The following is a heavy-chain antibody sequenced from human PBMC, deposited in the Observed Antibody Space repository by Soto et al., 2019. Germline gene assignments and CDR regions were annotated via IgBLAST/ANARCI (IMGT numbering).Heavy chain of an antibody. CDR1: GFTFSSYR. V-gene: IGHV3-48*01. CDR2: ISSSSSTI. J-gene: IGHJ3*02. Sequence: HPGGSLRLSCAASGFTFSSYRMNWVRQAPGKGLEWVSYISSSSSTIYYADSVKGRFTISRDNAKNSLYLQMNSLRAEDTAVYYCARDRGAVADPAGDAFDIWGQGTMVTVSS. D-gene: IGHD6-19*01. CDR3: ARDRGAVADPAGDAFDI.